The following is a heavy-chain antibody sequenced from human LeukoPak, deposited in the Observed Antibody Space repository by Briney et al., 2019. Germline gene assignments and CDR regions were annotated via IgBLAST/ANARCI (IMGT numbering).Heavy chain of an antibody. Sequence: SETLSLPCAVYGGSFSGYYWSWIRHPPGKGLDWIGEINHSGSTNYNPSLKSRVTISVDTSKNQFSLKPRSVIAADTAVYYCARGYPPYGYVWGGYRYRGYFDYWGQGTLVTVSS. CDR2: INHSGST. D-gene: IGHD3-16*02. CDR1: GGSFSGYY. V-gene: IGHV4-34*01. J-gene: IGHJ4*02. CDR3: ARGYPPYGYVWGGYRYRGYFDY.